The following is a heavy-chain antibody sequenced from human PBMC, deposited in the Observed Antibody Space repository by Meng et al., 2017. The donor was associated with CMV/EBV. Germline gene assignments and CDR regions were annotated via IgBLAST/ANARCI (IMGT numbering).Heavy chain of an antibody. D-gene: IGHD2-8*01. Sequence: ISCAASSFTFSSYCMHWVRQAPGKGLEWVGGIIPILGIANYAQKFQGRLTITADKSTSTAYMELSSLRSEDTAVYYCVRGGKYCSTVNCPRWFDSWGQGTLVTVSS. J-gene: IGHJ5*01. CDR1: SFTFSSYC. V-gene: IGHV1-69*10. CDR3: VRGGKYCSTVNCPRWFDS. CDR2: IIPILGIA.